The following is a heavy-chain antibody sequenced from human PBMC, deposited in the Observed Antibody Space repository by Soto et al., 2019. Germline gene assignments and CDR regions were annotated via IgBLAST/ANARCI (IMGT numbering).Heavy chain of an antibody. CDR1: GFTVSNNY. D-gene: IGHD6-13*01. Sequence: GGSLRLSSAASGFTVSNNYMSWVRQAPGKGLEWVSVIYSGGNTYYADSVKGRFTISRANSKNTLFLQMNSLRAEDTAVYYCARVRSSWEYYYYGMDVWGQGTTVTVSS. CDR3: ARVRSSWEYYYYGMDV. V-gene: IGHV3-66*01. CDR2: IYSGGNT. J-gene: IGHJ6*02.